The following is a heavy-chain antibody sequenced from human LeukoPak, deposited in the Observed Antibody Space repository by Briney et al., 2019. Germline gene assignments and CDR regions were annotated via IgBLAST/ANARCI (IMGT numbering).Heavy chain of an antibody. D-gene: IGHD1-26*01. CDR2: IKSDGSIT. J-gene: IGHJ4*02. CDR3: ARDNSGTY. V-gene: IGHV3-74*01. CDR1: GFTFSSSW. Sequence: GGSLRLSCAASGFTFSSSWMNWVRQAPGKGLVWVSRIKSDGSITNYADSVKGRFTISRDNAKNTLYLQMKSLRAEDTAVYYCARDNSGTYWGQGTLVTVSS.